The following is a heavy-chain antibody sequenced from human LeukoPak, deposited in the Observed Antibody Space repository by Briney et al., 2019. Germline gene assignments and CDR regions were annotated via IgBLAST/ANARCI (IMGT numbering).Heavy chain of an antibody. D-gene: IGHD4-17*01. V-gene: IGHV3-74*01. CDR1: GFTFSNYS. Sequence: PGGSLRLSCAASGFTFSNYSMHWVRQAPGKGLAWVSRISSDGTDTSYADSVKGRFTISRDNAKNTLYPQMNSLRAEDTAVSYCARVHYGDYVDYWGQGTLVTVSS. CDR3: ARVHYGDYVDY. CDR2: ISSDGTDT. J-gene: IGHJ4*02.